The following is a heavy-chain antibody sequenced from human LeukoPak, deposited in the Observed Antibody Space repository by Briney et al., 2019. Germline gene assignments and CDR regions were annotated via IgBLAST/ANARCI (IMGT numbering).Heavy chain of an antibody. D-gene: IGHD3-16*01. CDR3: TRDGMGGSQGDAFDI. CDR2: FSTAGTT. V-gene: IGHV4-61*02. CDR1: GGSISNGSYF. Sequence: SQTLSLTCTVSGGSISNGSYFWIWIGQRPGRGLELIVRFSTAGTTYYDPFLRRSITISVNRSKNLFFLRLNSVTAAVTDVSCSTRDGMGGSQGDAFDIWGQETMVTVSS. J-gene: IGHJ3*02.